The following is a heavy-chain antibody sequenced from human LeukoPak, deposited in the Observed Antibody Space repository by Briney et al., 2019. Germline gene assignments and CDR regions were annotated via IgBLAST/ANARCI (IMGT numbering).Heavy chain of an antibody. D-gene: IGHD6-13*01. Sequence: GGSLRLSCAVSGFTFDDYAMHWVRQAPGKGLEWVSLINSDGSSTNYADSVKGRFTISRDNSKDSLYLQMNSLRTEDTALYYCAKDSKPSYSSSWNYFDSWGQGTLVTVSS. CDR3: AKDSKPSYSSSWNYFDS. CDR2: INSDGSST. V-gene: IGHV3-43D*03. CDR1: GFTFDDYA. J-gene: IGHJ4*02.